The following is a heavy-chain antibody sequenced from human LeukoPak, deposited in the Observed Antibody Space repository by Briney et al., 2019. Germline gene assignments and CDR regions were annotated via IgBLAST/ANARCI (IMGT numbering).Heavy chain of an antibody. V-gene: IGHV1-69*01. CDR3: ARGISVTYYDILTGYYKTDWFDP. D-gene: IGHD3-9*01. CDR2: IIPIFGTA. J-gene: IGHJ5*02. Sequence: GASVKVSCKASGGTFSSYAISWVRQAPGQGLEWMGGIIPIFGTANYAQKFQGRVTITADESTSTAYMELSSLRSEDTAVYYCARGISVTYYDILTGYYKTDWFDPWGQGTLVTVSS. CDR1: GGTFSSYA.